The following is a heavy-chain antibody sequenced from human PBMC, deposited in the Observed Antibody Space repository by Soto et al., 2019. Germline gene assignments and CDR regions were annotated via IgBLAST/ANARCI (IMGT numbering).Heavy chain of an antibody. D-gene: IGHD3-10*01. J-gene: IGHJ5*02. CDR1: GFTFSSYG. V-gene: IGHV3-33*01. CDR3: ARDRTIFRGVIIGGWFDP. CDR2: IWYDGSNK. Sequence: GGSLRLSCAASGFTFSSYGMHWVRQAPGKGLEWVAVIWYDGSNKYYADSVKGRFTISRDNSKNTLYLQMNSLRAEDTAVYYCARDRTIFRGVIIGGWFDPWGQGTLVTVSS.